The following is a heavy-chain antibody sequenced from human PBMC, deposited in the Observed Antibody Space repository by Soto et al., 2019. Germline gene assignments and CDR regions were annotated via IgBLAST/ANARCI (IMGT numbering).Heavy chain of an antibody. CDR1: GGSFSGYY. V-gene: IGHV4-34*01. CDR2: INHSGST. D-gene: IGHD3-3*01. Sequence: SETLSLTCAVYGGSFSGYYWSWIRQPPGKGLEWIGEINHSGSTNYNPSLKSRVTISVDTSKNQFSLKLSSVTAADTAVYYCARVDVYYDFWSGYYSYYYYMDVWGKGTTVTVSS. CDR3: ARVDVYYDFWSGYYSYYYYMDV. J-gene: IGHJ6*03.